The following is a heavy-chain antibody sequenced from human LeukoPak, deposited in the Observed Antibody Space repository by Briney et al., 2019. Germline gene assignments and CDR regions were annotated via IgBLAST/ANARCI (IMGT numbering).Heavy chain of an antibody. V-gene: IGHV3-21*01. CDR1: GFTFSNYN. Sequence: GGSLRLSCAASGFTFSNYNMNWVRQAPGKGLEWVSCISSSSSYIYYADSVKGRFTISRDNAKNSLYLQMNSLRAEDTAVYYCASRLEWAYYCYYGMDVWGQGTTVTVSS. J-gene: IGHJ6*02. D-gene: IGHD3-3*01. CDR2: ISSSSSYI. CDR3: ASRLEWAYYCYYGMDV.